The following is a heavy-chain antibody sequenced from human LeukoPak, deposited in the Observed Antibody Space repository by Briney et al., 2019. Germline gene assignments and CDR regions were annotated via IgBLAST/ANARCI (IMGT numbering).Heavy chain of an antibody. D-gene: IGHD6-13*01. CDR3: ARETPRQQLVPGY. V-gene: IGHV3-30*04. CDR2: ISYDGSNK. Sequence: PGRSLRLSCAASGFTFSSYAMHWVRQAPGKGLEWVAVISYDGSNKYYADSVKGRFTISRDNSKNTLYLQMNSLRAEDTAVYYCARETPRQQLVPGYWGQGTLVTVSS. J-gene: IGHJ4*02. CDR1: GFTFSSYA.